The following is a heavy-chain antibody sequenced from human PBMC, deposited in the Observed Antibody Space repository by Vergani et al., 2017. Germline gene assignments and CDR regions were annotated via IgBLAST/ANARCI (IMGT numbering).Heavy chain of an antibody. CDR3: ARQYCSGGSCYFNYFDY. CDR2: INHSGST. Sequence: QVQLQQWGAGLLKPSETLSLTCAVYGGSFSGYYWSWIRQPPGKGLEWIGEINHSGSTNYNPSLKSRVTISVDTSKNQFSLKLSSVTAADTAVYYCARQYCSGGSCYFNYFDYWGQGTLVTVSS. J-gene: IGHJ4*02. CDR1: GGSFSGYY. D-gene: IGHD2-15*01. V-gene: IGHV4-34*01.